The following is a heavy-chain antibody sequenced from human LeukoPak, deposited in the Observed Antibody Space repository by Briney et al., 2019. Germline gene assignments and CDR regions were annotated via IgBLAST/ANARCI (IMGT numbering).Heavy chain of an antibody. CDR2: IIPIFGTA. V-gene: IGHV1-69*05. J-gene: IGHJ5*02. CDR3: ARGHRENVQTGTTLGHWFDP. D-gene: IGHD1-7*01. CDR1: GGTFSSYA. Sequence: GSSVKVSCKASGGTFSSYAISWVRQAPGQGLEWMGGIIPIFGTANYAQKFQGRVTITTDESTSTAYMELSSLRSEDTAVYYCARGHRENVQTGTTLGHWFDPWGQGTLVTVSS.